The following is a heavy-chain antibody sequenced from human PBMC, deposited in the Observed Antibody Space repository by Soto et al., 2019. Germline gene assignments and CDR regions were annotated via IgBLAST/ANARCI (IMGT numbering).Heavy chain of an antibody. CDR3: AKDPVPQLLPSWWFDP. CDR2: ISGAGGNT. V-gene: IGHV3-23*01. D-gene: IGHD2-2*01. Sequence: EVQLLESGGGLVQPGGSLRLSCAASGFAFGAYAMTWVRQAPGKGLEWVSVISGAGGNTYYADSVKGRFTVSRDNYKKMLYLEMNSLRVEHTAIYYCAKDPVPQLLPSWWFDPWGQGTRVTVSS. J-gene: IGHJ5*02. CDR1: GFAFGAYA.